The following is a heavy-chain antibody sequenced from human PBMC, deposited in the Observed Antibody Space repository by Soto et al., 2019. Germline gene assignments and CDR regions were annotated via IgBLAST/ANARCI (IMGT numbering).Heavy chain of an antibody. Sequence: QVQLQESGPGLVKPSQTLSLTCTVSGGSISSGAYYWSWVRQPPGKGLEWIGYIYYSGSTYYNPSLKSRVTISVDTSKNQFSLQLSSVTATDTAVYYCARANYGDTYYFDYWGQGTLVTVSS. CDR3: ARANYGDTYYFDY. J-gene: IGHJ4*02. CDR1: GGSISSGAYY. CDR2: IYYSGST. D-gene: IGHD4-17*01. V-gene: IGHV4-30-4*01.